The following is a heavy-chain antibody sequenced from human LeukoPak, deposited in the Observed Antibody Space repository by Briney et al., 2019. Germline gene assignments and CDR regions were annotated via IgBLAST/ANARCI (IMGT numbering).Heavy chain of an antibody. CDR1: GFTFSNAW. J-gene: IGHJ5*02. Sequence: PGRSLRLSCAASGFTFSNAWMSWVRQAPGKGLEWVGRIKSKNVGGTTDYAAPVKGRFTISRDDSKNTVYLQMNSLKIEDTAVYYCTSHAAFDPWGQGTLVTVSS. CDR2: IKSKNVGGTT. V-gene: IGHV3-15*01. CDR3: TSHAAFDP.